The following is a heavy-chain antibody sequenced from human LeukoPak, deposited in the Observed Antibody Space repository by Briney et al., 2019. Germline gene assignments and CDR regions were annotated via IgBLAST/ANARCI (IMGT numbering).Heavy chain of an antibody. D-gene: IGHD2/OR15-2a*01. J-gene: IGHJ4*02. Sequence: GGSLRLSCVASGFTFSSYGMHWVRQAPGKGLEWVSFIRNDGTNKYYADSVKGRLTISRDNSKSTLYLQMNSLRAEDTAVYFCAKYLRSGYYITREFDYWGQGTLVTVPS. CDR3: AKYLRSGYYITREFDY. CDR2: IRNDGTNK. V-gene: IGHV3-30*02. CDR1: GFTFSSYG.